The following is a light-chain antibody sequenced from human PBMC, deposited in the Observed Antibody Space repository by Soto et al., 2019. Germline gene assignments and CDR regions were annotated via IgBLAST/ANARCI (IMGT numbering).Light chain of an antibody. CDR1: QSVSSSY. J-gene: IGKJ4*01. CDR3: QHYGGSFT. Sequence: EIVLTQSPGTLSLSPGERATLSCRASQSVSSSYLAWYQQIPGQAPRLLIYYASSRATGIPDRFSGSGSGTDFSLTISRLEPEAFAVYYCQHYGGSFTFGGGTKVEIK. V-gene: IGKV3-20*01. CDR2: YAS.